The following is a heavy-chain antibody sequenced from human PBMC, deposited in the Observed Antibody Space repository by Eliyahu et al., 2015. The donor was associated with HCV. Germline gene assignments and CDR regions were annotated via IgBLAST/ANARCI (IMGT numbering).Heavy chain of an antibody. D-gene: IGHD3-22*01. V-gene: IGHV3-53*01. CDR2: IXSSGSS. CDR3: ARGRSESSDYYPHS. Sequence: EVQLVESGGGLIQPGGSLRLXCAAXGFIVXDSYMTWVXQAPGKXLGWISLIXSSGSSYYADSVKGRFTISRDNSKNTLYLQMNSLKDEDTAVYYCARGRSESSDYYPHSWGQGTLVTVSS. CDR1: GFIVXDSY. J-gene: IGHJ4*02.